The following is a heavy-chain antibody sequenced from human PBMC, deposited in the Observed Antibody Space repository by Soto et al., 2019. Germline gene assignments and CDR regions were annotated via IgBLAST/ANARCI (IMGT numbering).Heavy chain of an antibody. D-gene: IGHD2-2*01. CDR2: ISAYNGNT. CDR1: GYTFTSYG. Sequence: ASVKVSCKASGYTFTSYGISWVRQAPGQGLEWMGWISAYNGNTNYAQKLQGRVTMTTDTSTSTLYMELRSLRSDDTAVYYCAKDLCQDCLDVWGQGTTVTVSS. CDR3: AKDLCQDCLDV. V-gene: IGHV1-18*01. J-gene: IGHJ6*02.